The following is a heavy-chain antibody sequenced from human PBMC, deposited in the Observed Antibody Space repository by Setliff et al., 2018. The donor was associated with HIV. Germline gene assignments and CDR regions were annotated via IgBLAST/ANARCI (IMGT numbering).Heavy chain of an antibody. D-gene: IGHD6-19*01. J-gene: IGHJ4*02. CDR1: GGSISSNW. CDR3: ARGSGRYYM. V-gene: IGHV4-4*02. Sequence: SETLSLTCAVSGGSISSNWWSWVRQSPGKGLEWIGEIYHSGSTHYNPSLQSRVTISVDKSKSQFSLKLSSVTAADTAVYYCARGSGRYYMWGQGTLVTVSS. CDR2: IYHSGST.